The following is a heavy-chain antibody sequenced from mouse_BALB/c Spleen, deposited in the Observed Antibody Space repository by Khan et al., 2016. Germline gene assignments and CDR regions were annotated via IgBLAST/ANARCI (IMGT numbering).Heavy chain of an antibody. V-gene: IGHV3-2*02. CDR1: GYSITSDYA. CDR3: AMGRTY. J-gene: IGHJ3*01. D-gene: IGHD4-1*01. Sequence: EVQLQESGPGLVKPSQSLSLTCTVSGYSITSDYAWNWIRQFPGNKLEWVGYISYSGRTSYNPSLKSRTTVTRDTSKNQFFLQLDSVTTGDTSTYYCAMGRTYWGQGTLVTVSA. CDR2: ISYSGRT.